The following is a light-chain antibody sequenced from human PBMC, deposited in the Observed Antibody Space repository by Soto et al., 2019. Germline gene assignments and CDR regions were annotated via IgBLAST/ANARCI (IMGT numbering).Light chain of an antibody. Sequence: QSVLTQPASVSGSPGQSITISCTGTSSDVGGYNYVSWYQQHPGKAAKLMIYDVSNRPSGVSNRFSGSKSANTASLTISGLQAEDEADYYCSSYTGSSTYVVFGGGTQLTVL. CDR1: SSDVGGYNY. J-gene: IGLJ2*01. CDR3: SSYTGSSTYVV. V-gene: IGLV2-14*01. CDR2: DVS.